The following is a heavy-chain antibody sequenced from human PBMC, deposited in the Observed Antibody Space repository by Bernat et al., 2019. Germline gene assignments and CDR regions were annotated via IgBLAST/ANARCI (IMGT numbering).Heavy chain of an antibody. D-gene: IGHD3-10*01. V-gene: IGHV3-33*01. CDR1: GVTSRNYG. CDR2: IWYDGSQK. Sequence: QVQLVEFGGGLVQSGKSLRLSCAVSGVTSRNYGMHWVRQAPGKGLEWVAVIWYDGSQKYYADSVKDRFTISRDNSKNTLYLQMNSLRVEDTAMYHCATWRGSGNYYDYWDQGTLVTVSS. CDR3: ATWRGSGNYYDY. J-gene: IGHJ4*02.